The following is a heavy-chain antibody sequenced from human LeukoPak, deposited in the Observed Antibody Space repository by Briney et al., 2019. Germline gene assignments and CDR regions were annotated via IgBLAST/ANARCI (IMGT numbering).Heavy chain of an antibody. CDR2: INHSGSA. V-gene: IGHV4-34*01. J-gene: IGHJ6*02. D-gene: IGHD3-3*01. CDR3: ARFQRIFGVDTSGLDV. CDR1: GGSFSGYY. Sequence: PSETLSLTCAVYGGSFSGYYWSWIRQSPGKGLEWIGEINHSGSATYNPSLKSRVTISVDTSKNQFSLKLSSVTAADAAVYYCARFQRIFGVDTSGLDVWGQGTTVTVSS.